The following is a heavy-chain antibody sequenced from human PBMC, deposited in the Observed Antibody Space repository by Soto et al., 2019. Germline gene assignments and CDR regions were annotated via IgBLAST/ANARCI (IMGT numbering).Heavy chain of an antibody. CDR1: GFTFSNYW. CDR3: TRGASSWNGIDF. V-gene: IGHV3-74*01. Sequence: EVQLVESGGGLVQPGGSQRLSCAASGFTFSNYWMHWVRQAPGKGLEWVSRINIDGSHRDYADSVKGRFTISRDDAQNTLYVQMHGLRVEDTAVYYCTRGASSWNGIDFWGQGTLVTVAS. CDR2: INIDGSHR. J-gene: IGHJ4*02. D-gene: IGHD6-13*01.